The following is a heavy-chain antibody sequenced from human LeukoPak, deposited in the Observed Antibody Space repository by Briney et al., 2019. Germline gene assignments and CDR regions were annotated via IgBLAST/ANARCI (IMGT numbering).Heavy chain of an antibody. CDR3: ARETYLNDY. CDR2: ISGSSNYI. CDR1: GYTFSTYS. J-gene: IGHJ4*02. Sequence: EDSLRLSCAASGYTFSTYSMNWVRQAPGKGLEWVSSISGSSNYIYYADSVKGRFTISRDNAKKSVYLQMNSLRVDDTAVYYCARETYLNDYWGQGTLVTVSS. V-gene: IGHV3-21*01. D-gene: IGHD3-10*01.